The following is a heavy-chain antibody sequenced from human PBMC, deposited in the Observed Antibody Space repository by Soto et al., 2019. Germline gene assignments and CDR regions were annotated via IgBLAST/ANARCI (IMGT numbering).Heavy chain of an antibody. CDR3: ARDPFAAGTLIGIFDY. CDR2: IIPIFGTA. V-gene: IGHV1-69*13. CDR1: GGTFSSYA. D-gene: IGHD6-13*01. Sequence: AASVKVSCKASGGTFSSYAISWVRQAPGQGLEWMGGIIPIFGTANYAQKFQGRVTITADESTSTAYMELSSLRSEDTAVYYCARDPFAAGTLIGIFDYWGQGTLVTVSS. J-gene: IGHJ4*02.